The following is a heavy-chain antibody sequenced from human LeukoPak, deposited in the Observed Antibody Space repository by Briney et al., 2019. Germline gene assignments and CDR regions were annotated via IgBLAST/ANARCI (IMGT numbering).Heavy chain of an antibody. Sequence: PSETLSLTCTVSSGSISSSSYYWGWIRQPPGKGLEWIGSIYYSGSTYYNPSLKSRVTISVDTSKNQFSLKLSSVTAADTAVYYCAREGYNTIDYWGQGTLVTVSS. CDR3: AREGYNTIDY. CDR2: IYYSGST. V-gene: IGHV4-39*07. D-gene: IGHD5-18*01. CDR1: SGSISSSSYY. J-gene: IGHJ4*02.